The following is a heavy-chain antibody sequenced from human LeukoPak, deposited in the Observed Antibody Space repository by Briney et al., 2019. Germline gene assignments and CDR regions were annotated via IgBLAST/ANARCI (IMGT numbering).Heavy chain of an antibody. Sequence: SETLSLTCTVSAGSISSSTNYWVWIRQPPGKGLEWIGSIYYSGSPYYNPSLKSRVTISVDTSKKQFSLKLSSVTAADTAVYYCARHVGFITMVRGVINNNWFDPWGQGTLVTVSS. D-gene: IGHD3-10*01. CDR3: ARHVGFITMVRGVINNNWFDP. J-gene: IGHJ5*02. CDR1: AGSISSSTNY. CDR2: IYYSGSP. V-gene: IGHV4-39*01.